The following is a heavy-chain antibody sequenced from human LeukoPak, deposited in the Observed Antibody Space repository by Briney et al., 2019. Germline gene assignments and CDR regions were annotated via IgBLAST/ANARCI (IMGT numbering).Heavy chain of an antibody. D-gene: IGHD3-22*01. CDR1: VGSFRGYY. V-gene: IGHV4-34*01. Sequence: SESLSLTCALYVGSFRGYYWSWGPQPPREGRWCGGEIYLSGGATYNPSLKSRVTISVDTSKHQFSLKLSSVTAADTVVYYCARGADYDSSGYSPLGAFDIWGQGTMVTVSS. J-gene: IGHJ3*02. CDR2: IYLSGGA. CDR3: ARGADYDSSGYSPLGAFDI.